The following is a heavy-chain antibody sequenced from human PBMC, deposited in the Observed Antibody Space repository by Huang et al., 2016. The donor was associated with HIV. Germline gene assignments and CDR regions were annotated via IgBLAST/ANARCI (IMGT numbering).Heavy chain of an antibody. D-gene: IGHD3-10*02. CDR1: GGSIRNYS. CDR3: AREGNDVGGGFDH. CDR2: MYTIGTT. V-gene: IGHV4-4*07. J-gene: IGHJ4*02. Sequence: QVQLQESGPGLVKPAETLSLTCSVSGGSIRNYSWSWIRQPAGKGMEWIGRMYTIGTTNYNPSLRSRGTMSRDTAKNQFSLRLTSVTAADTAVYDCAREGNDVGGGFDHWGQGTLVTVSS.